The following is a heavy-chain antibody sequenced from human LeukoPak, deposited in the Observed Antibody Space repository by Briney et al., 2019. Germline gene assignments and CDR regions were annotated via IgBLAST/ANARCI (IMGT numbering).Heavy chain of an antibody. CDR3: ARDTPLGELPGVSDY. Sequence: GGSLRLSCAASGFTFNSYAMHWVRQAPGKGLEWVANIKQDGSEKYYVDSVKGRFTISRDNAKNSLYLQMNSLRAEDTAVYYCARDTPLGELPGVSDYWGQGTLVTVSS. D-gene: IGHD1-26*01. V-gene: IGHV3-7*01. CDR2: IKQDGSEK. CDR1: GFTFNSYA. J-gene: IGHJ4*02.